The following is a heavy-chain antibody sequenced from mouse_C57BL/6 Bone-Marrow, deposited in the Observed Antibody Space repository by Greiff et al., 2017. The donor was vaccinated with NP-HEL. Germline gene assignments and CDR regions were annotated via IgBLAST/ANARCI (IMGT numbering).Heavy chain of an antibody. J-gene: IGHJ1*03. Sequence: EVQLVESGGGLVKPGGSLKLSCAASGFTFSSYAMSWVRQTPEKRLEWVATISDGGSYTYYPDNVKGRFTISRDNAKNNLYLQMSHLKSEDTAMYYCAREGYWYFDVWGTGTTVTVSS. CDR1: GFTFSSYA. CDR3: AREGYWYFDV. CDR2: ISDGGSYT. V-gene: IGHV5-4*01.